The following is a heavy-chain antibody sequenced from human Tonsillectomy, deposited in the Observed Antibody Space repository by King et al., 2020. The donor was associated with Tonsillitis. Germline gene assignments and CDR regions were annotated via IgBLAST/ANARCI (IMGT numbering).Heavy chain of an antibody. J-gene: IGHJ5*02. Sequence: VQLVESGGGLVQPGGSLRLSCAASGFTFSSYEMNWVRQAPGKGLEWVSYIISSGSTIYYADSVKGRFTISRDNAKNSLYLQMNSLRAEDTAVYYCETYYYGSGSYSPGGQGTLVTVSS. D-gene: IGHD3-10*01. V-gene: IGHV3-48*03. CDR3: ETYYYGSGSYSP. CDR2: IISSGSTI. CDR1: GFTFSSYE.